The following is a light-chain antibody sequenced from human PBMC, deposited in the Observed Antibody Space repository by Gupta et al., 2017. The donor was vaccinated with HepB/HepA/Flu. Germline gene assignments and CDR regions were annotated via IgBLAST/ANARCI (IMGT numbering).Light chain of an antibody. J-gene: IGLJ1*01. Sequence: AGLTQPPSVSSGLNATATLTCTGYNNNVANEGAVWLQQIQGHPPKLLSYRNNKRPSGISERFSASRSGNTASLTITGLQSEEEADYFCSAWDSSLSDHVFGTGTKVTVL. V-gene: IGLV10-54*04. CDR1: NNNVANEG. CDR3: SAWDSSLSDHV. CDR2: RNN.